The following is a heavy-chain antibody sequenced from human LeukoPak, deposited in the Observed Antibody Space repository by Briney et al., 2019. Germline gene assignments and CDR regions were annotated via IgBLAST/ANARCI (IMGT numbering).Heavy chain of an antibody. CDR2: ISSSGSTM. J-gene: IGHJ4*02. V-gene: IGHV3-48*03. D-gene: IGHD5/OR15-5a*01. Sequence: GGSLRLSCAASGLTFSSYEMNWVRQAPGKGLEWVSYISSSGSTMYYADSVKGRFTISRDNSKSSLFLQMNSLRTEDTALYYCARDHVYGGADYWGQGTLVTVSS. CDR1: GLTFSSYE. CDR3: ARDHVYGGADY.